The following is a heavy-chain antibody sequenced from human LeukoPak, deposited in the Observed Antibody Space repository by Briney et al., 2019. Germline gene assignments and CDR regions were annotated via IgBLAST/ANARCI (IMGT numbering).Heavy chain of an antibody. CDR3: AREGGTGAFDI. CDR2: MYHSGST. V-gene: IGHV4-38-2*02. CDR1: GYSISSGHY. D-gene: IGHD1-14*01. Sequence: PSETLSLTCTVSGYSISSGHYWGWIRQPPGKGLEWIGSMYHSGSTYYNPPLKSRVTISEDTSRNQFSLKLRSVTAADTAVYYCAREGGTGAFDIWGQGTMVTVSP. J-gene: IGHJ3*02.